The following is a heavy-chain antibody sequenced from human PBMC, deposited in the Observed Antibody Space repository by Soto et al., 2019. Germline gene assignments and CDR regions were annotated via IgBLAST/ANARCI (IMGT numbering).Heavy chain of an antibody. V-gene: IGHV3-21*06. CDR3: ARESEDLTSNFDY. CDR1: GFTFTRYS. Sequence: KPGGSLRLSCAASGFTFTRYSMNWVRQAPGKGLEWVSSISSTTNYIYYGDSMKGRSTISRDNAKNSPYLEMNSLRAEDTAVYYCARESEDLTSNFDYWGQGTLVTVSS. CDR2: ISSTTNYI. J-gene: IGHJ4*02.